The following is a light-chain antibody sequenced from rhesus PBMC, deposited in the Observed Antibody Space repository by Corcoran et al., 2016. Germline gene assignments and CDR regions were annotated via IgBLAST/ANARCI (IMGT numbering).Light chain of an antibody. J-gene: IGKJ1*01. CDR2: KTS. CDR3: QHNYGTPWT. Sequence: DIQLTQSPSSLSASVGDRVTITCRASENLNNYLHWYQQKPGQAPKLLISKTSTLQSGAPTRFSGSGSGTDYTFTISSLQPEDFATYYCQHNYGTPWTFGQGTKVDI. CDR1: ENLNNY. V-gene: IGKV1-74*01.